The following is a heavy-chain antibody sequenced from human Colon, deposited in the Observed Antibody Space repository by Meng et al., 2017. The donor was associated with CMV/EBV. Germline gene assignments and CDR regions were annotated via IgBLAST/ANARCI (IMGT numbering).Heavy chain of an antibody. D-gene: IGHD3-3*01. CDR2: MRFAGSDK. V-gene: IGHV3-33*01. J-gene: IGHJ4*02. CDR3: ARDCEWTFDY. Sequence: GASLKISCAASGFNLGNMHWVRQAPGMGLEWVAVMRFAGSDKYYADSVKGRCTISRDNSKNTLYLQMNSLRTEDTAVYYCARDCEWTFDYWGQGTMVTVSS. CDR1: GFNLGN.